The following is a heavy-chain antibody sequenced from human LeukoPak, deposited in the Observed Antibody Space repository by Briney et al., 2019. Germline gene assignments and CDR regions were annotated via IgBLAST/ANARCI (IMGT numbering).Heavy chain of an antibody. J-gene: IGHJ4*02. CDR3: TLTTFGVVYYFDY. CDR2: ISYDGINQ. D-gene: IGHD1/OR15-1a*01. CDR1: GFTFSSYA. V-gene: IGHV3-30*04. Sequence: GGSLRLSCASSGFTFSSYAMHWVRQAPGKGLEWVALISYDGINQYYADSVKGRFIISRDNSKNTLYLQLNSLRLEDTAVYYCTLTTFGVVYYFDYWGQGTLVTVSS.